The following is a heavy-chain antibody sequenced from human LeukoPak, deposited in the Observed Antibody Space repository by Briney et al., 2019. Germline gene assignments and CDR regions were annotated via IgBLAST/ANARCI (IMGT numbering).Heavy chain of an antibody. J-gene: IGHJ4*02. D-gene: IGHD5-18*01. CDR1: CYPFTTFV. Sequence: GASLKVSWKPSCYPFTTFVITLVRQAPGQGLQWLGRISTYSSATYYAHTLQDRLTLPTDPSTYPGFLALRGLRSDGTAVYYCARAAHVIGYSFFFDYWGQETLLSVFS. CDR2: ISTYSSAT. V-gene: IGHV1-18*01. CDR3: ARAAHVIGYSFFFDY.